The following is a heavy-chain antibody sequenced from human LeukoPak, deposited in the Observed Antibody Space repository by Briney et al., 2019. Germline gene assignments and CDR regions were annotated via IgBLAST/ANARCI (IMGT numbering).Heavy chain of an antibody. CDR3: ARGFRFYSSNWYPVRYYYGMDV. D-gene: IGHD6-13*01. CDR1: GGSFSGYY. J-gene: IGHJ6*02. V-gene: IGHV4-34*01. Sequence: SETLSLTCAVYGGSFSGYYWSWIRQPPGKGLEWIGEINHSGSTNYNPSLKSRVTISVDTSKNQFSLKLSSVTAADTAVYYCARGFRFYSSNWYPVRYYYGMDVWGQGTTVTVSS. CDR2: INHSGST.